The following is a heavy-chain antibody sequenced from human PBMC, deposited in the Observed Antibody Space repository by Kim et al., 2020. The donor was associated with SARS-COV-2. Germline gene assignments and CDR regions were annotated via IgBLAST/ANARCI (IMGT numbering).Heavy chain of an antibody. Sequence: ASVKVSCKASGYTFTAYFIHWVRQAPEQGLEWMGWLNPKSGDTTYAQKFEGRVTMTSDTSITTAYMEVSGLRYDDTAVYYCARSVASSPHDHWGQGTLAT. D-gene: IGHD6-19*01. CDR1: GYTFTAYF. J-gene: IGHJ5*02. CDR3: ARSVASSPHDH. V-gene: IGHV1-2*02. CDR2: LNPKSGDT.